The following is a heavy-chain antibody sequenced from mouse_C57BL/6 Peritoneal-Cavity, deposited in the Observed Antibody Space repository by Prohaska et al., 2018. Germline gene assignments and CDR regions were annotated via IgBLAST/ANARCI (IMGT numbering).Heavy chain of an antibody. V-gene: IGHV1-75*01. CDR2: IFPGSGST. Sequence: SCKASGYTFTDYYINWVKQRPGQGLEWIGWIFPGSGSTYYNEKFKGKATLTVDKSSSTAYMLLSSLTSEDSAVYFCAKGGYYYPYYFDYWGQGTTLTVSS. CDR3: AKGGYYYPYYFDY. CDR1: GYTFTDYY. D-gene: IGHD1-1*01. J-gene: IGHJ2*01.